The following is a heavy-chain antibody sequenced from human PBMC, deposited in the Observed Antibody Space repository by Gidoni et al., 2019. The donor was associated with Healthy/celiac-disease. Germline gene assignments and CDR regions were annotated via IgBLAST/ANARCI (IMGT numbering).Heavy chain of an antibody. CDR1: GYTFTSYG. D-gene: IGHD2-8*01. CDR3: ARDYWDIVLNPRHADWFDP. Sequence: QVQLVQSGAEVKKPGASVKVSCKASGYTFTSYGISWVRQAPGQGLEWMGWISAYNGNTNYAQKLQGRVTMTTDTSTSTAYMELRSLRADDTAVYYCARDYWDIVLNPRHADWFDPWGQGTLVTVSS. CDR2: ISAYNGNT. V-gene: IGHV1-18*01. J-gene: IGHJ5*02.